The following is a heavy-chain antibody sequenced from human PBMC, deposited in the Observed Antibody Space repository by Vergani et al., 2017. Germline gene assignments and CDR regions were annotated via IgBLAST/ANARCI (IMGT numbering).Heavy chain of an antibody. CDR2: ISGSGGST. CDR1: GFTFSSYA. J-gene: IGHJ4*02. V-gene: IGHV3-23*01. Sequence: EVQLLESGGGLVQPGGSLRLSCAASGFTFSSYAMSWVRQAPGKGLEWVSAISGSGGSTYYADSVKGRFTISRDNSKNTLYLQMNSLRAEDTAVYYCAKGGDDSSGYYYYFDYWGQGTLVTVSS. CDR3: AKGGDDSSGYYYYFDY. D-gene: IGHD3-22*01.